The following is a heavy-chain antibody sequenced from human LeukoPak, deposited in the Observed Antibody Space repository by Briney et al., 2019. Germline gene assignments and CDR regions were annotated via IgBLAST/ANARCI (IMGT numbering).Heavy chain of an antibody. Sequence: QPGGSLRLSCAASGFTFSSYSMNWVRQAPGKGLEWVSYISSSSSTIYYADSVKGRFTISRDNAKNSLYLQMSSLRAEDTAVYYCAREEDMYSSSWIGYWGQGTLVTVSS. CDR1: GFTFSSYS. CDR3: AREEDMYSSSWIGY. D-gene: IGHD6-13*01. CDR2: ISSSSSTI. V-gene: IGHV3-48*01. J-gene: IGHJ4*02.